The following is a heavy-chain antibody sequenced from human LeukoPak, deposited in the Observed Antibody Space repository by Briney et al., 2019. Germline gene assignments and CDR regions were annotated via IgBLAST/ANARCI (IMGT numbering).Heavy chain of an antibody. D-gene: IGHD3-9*01. CDR2: ISASGGST. V-gene: IGHV3-23*01. CDR3: AKHGTETGLGSFDI. Sequence: GGSLSLSCAASGFTFSSYAMSGVRQAAGKGLEWVSAISASGGSTNYEDSVKGRITISRDNSKNALYLQVNSVRAEETAVYDCAKHGTETGLGSFDIWGRETMVSVSS. J-gene: IGHJ3*02. CDR1: GFTFSSYA.